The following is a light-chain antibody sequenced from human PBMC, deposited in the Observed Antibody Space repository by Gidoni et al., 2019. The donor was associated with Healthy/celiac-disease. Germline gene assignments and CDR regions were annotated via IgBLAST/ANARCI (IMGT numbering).Light chain of an antibody. Sequence: EIVLTQSPATLSLSPGERATLSCRASQSVSRLLIYDASNRATGIPARFSGSGSGTDFTLTISSLEPEDFAVYYCQQRSNWALTFGGGTKVEIK. CDR2: DAS. CDR3: QQRSNWALT. J-gene: IGKJ4*01. CDR1: QSVSR. V-gene: IGKV3-11*01.